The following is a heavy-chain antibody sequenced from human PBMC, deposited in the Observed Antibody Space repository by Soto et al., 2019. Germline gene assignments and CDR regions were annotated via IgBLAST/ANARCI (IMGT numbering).Heavy chain of an antibody. Sequence: GGSLRLSCAASGFTFSSYDMHWVRQATGKGLEWVSAIGTAGDTYYPGSVKGRFTISRENAKNSLYLQMNSLRAGDTAVYYCARAQKSEKLGYCSGGSCPDAFDIWGQGTMVTVSS. J-gene: IGHJ3*02. CDR1: GFTFSSYD. V-gene: IGHV3-13*01. CDR3: ARAQKSEKLGYCSGGSCPDAFDI. CDR2: IGTAGDT. D-gene: IGHD2-15*01.